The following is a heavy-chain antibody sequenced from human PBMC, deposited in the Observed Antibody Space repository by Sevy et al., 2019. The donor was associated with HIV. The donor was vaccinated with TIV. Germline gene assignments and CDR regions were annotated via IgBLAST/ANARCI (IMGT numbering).Heavy chain of an antibody. V-gene: IGHV3-9*01. D-gene: IGHD5-18*01. CDR2: ISWNSENT. Sequence: GGSLRLSCAVSGFNFDRYAMNWVRQVPGKGLEWVSFISWNSENTVYADSVQGRFSITRDNAKNSLFLQMNSLGPEDTAIYYCVKDKRGYSYGNPFDYWGQGTLVTVSS. CDR3: VKDKRGYSYGNPFDY. J-gene: IGHJ4*02. CDR1: GFNFDRYA.